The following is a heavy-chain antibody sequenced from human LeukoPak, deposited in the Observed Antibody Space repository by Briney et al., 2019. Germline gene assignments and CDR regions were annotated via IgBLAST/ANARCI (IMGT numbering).Heavy chain of an antibody. CDR2: NPNSGGT. D-gene: IGHD6-19*01. CDR3: ARGYSSGLSYYYYMDV. Sequence: NPNSGGTNYAQKFQGRVTMTRDTSISTAYMELSRLRSDDTAVYYCARGYSSGLSYYYYMDVWGKGTTVTVSS. V-gene: IGHV1-2*02. J-gene: IGHJ6*03.